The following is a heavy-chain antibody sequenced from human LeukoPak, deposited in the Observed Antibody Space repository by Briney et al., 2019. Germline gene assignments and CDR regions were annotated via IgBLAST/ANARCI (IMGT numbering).Heavy chain of an antibody. J-gene: IGHJ1*01. Sequence: PGGSLRLSCAASGFIFSDYYMSWIRQAPGKGLEWVSYISSSGSTIYYADSVKGRFTISRDNAKNSLYLQMNSLRAEDTAVYYCAKDQDYYDSSGYYYGHTEYFQHWGQGTLVTVSS. D-gene: IGHD3-22*01. CDR1: GFIFSDYY. CDR3: AKDQDYYDSSGYYYGHTEYFQH. CDR2: ISSSGSTI. V-gene: IGHV3-11*01.